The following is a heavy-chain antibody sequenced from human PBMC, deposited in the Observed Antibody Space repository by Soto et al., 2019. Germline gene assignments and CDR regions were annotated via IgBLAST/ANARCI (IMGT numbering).Heavy chain of an antibody. V-gene: IGHV5-51*01. CDR1: GYSFTNYR. D-gene: IGHD6-13*01. CDR2: IYPGDSDT. CDR3: TRVWQQVPGDYYYGMDV. Sequence: GESLKISCKGSGYSFTNYRIGWVRQMPGKGLEWMGIIYPGDSDTSYSPSFRGQVTISADKSISTAYLQWSSLKASDTAMYYCTRVWQQVPGDYYYGMDVWGQGTTVTVSS. J-gene: IGHJ6*02.